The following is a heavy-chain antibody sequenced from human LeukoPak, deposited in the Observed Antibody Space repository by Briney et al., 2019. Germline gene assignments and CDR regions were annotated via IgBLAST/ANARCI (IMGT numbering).Heavy chain of an antibody. CDR3: ARHVDSSSGNFDY. D-gene: IGHD6-13*01. CDR1: GYSFTSYW. V-gene: IGHV5-51*01. CDR2: IYPGDSDT. Sequence: NPGESLKISCQGSGYSFTSYWIGWAGQLPGKGLEWMGIIYPGDSDTRYSPSFQGQVTISADKPISTAYLQWSSLKASDTAMYYCARHVDSSSGNFDYWGQGTLVTVSS. J-gene: IGHJ4*02.